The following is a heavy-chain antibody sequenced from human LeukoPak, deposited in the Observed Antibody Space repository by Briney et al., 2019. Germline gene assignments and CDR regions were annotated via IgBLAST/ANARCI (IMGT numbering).Heavy chain of an antibody. CDR1: GYTFTSYA. D-gene: IGHD3-9*01. J-gene: IGHJ4*02. V-gene: IGHV1-46*01. CDR3: ARGDSLRYFDWLPPSFDY. Sequence: GASVKVPCKASGYTFTSYAMNWVRQAPGQGLEWMGIINPSGGSTSYAQKFQGRVTMTRDTSTSTVYMELSSLRSEDTAVYYCARGDSLRYFDWLPPSFDYWGQGTLVTVSS. CDR2: INPSGGST.